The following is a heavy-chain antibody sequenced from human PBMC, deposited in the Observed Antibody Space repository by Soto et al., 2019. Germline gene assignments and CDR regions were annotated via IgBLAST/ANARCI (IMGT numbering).Heavy chain of an antibody. CDR2: ISYDGSNK. V-gene: IGHV3-30-3*01. CDR1: GFTFSSYA. J-gene: IGHJ1*01. D-gene: IGHD3-22*01. CDR3: ARSGDYYDSSGYYYVRYFQH. Sequence: GGSLRLSCAASGFTFSSYAMHWVRQAPGKGLEWVAVISYDGSNKYYADSVKGRFTISRDNSKNTLYLQMNSLRAEDTAVYYCARSGDYYDSSGYYYVRYFQHWGQGTLVTVSS.